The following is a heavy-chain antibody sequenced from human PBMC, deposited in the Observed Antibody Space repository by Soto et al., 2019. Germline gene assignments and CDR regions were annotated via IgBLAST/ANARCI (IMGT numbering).Heavy chain of an antibody. J-gene: IGHJ4*02. CDR1: AFTFSTAW. V-gene: IGHV3-15*01. CDR3: TTDWSLLLWFGELSTGGY. CDR2: IKSRSDGGTT. Sequence: EVQLVESGGGLVKPGGSLRLSCAASAFTFSTAWMSWVRQAPGKGLEWVGRIKSRSDGGTTDYAAPVKGRFSISRDDSKNTMYLQMKSLKTEDTAVYYCTTDWSLLLWFGELSTGGYWGQGALVTVSS. D-gene: IGHD3-10*01.